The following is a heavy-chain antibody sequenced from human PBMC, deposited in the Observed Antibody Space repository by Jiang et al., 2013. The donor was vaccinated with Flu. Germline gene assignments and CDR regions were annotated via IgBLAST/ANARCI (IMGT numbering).Heavy chain of an antibody. J-gene: IGHJ5*02. CDR1: GFTFSSYA. CDR2: ISSNGGST. Sequence: LLESGGGLVQPGGSLRLSCAASGFTFSSYAMHWVRQAPGKGLEYVSAISSNGGSTYYANSVKGRFTISRDNSKNTLYLQMGSLRAEDMAVYYCARGVATIYRHPLDNWFDPWGQGTLVTVSS. D-gene: IGHD5-24*01. CDR3: ARGVATIYRHPLDNWFDP. V-gene: IGHV3-64*01.